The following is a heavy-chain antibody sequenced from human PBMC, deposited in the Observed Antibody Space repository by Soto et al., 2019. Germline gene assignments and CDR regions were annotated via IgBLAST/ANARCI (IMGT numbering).Heavy chain of an antibody. Sequence: QLLQSGGGLVQPGGSLKLSCAASGFTFGTTDMSWVRQAPGEGLEWVSTIDGSGGITYYADSVKGRFTISRDNSRNTVYLQMNSLRGDDTALYYCVKNSGWFNTWGQGARVTVSS. V-gene: IGHV3-23*01. CDR1: GFTFGTTD. CDR2: IDGSGGIT. J-gene: IGHJ5*02. D-gene: IGHD3-10*01. CDR3: VKNSGWFNT.